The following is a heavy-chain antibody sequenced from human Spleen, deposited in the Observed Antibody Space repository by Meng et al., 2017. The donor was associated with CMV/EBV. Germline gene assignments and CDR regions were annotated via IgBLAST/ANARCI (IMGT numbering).Heavy chain of an antibody. CDR1: GGTFSSCA. CDR3: ASDSEMARFDY. Sequence: SGKASGGTFSSCAISWVRQAPGQGLEWMGGIIPIFGTANYAQKFQGRVAITTDESTSTAYMELSSLRSEDTAVYYCASDSEMARFDYWGQGTLVTVSS. V-gene: IGHV1-69*05. D-gene: IGHD5-24*01. CDR2: IIPIFGTA. J-gene: IGHJ4*02.